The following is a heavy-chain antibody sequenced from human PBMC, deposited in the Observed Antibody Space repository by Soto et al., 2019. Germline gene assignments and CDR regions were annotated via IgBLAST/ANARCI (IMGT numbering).Heavy chain of an antibody. Sequence: QVQLVQSGAEVKKPGASVKVSCKASGYTFTDFGISWVRQAPGQGLEWMGWISSYNDNTDYSQNVQGRVTMTKDTSTSTAYMELRSLGSDDTAFYYSARTDYADAFDIWGQGTMVTVSS. V-gene: IGHV1-18*01. CDR2: ISSYNDNT. CDR1: GYTFTDFG. D-gene: IGHD4-17*01. CDR3: ARTDYADAFDI. J-gene: IGHJ3*02.